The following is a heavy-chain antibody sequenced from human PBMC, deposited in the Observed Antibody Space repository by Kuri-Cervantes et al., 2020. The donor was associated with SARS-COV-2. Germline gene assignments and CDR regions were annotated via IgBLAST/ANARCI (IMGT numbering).Heavy chain of an antibody. CDR2: ISSSSSYI. Sequence: GESLKISCAASGSTFSSYSMNWVRQAPGKGLEWVSSISSSSSYIYYADSVKGRFTISRDNAKNSLYLQMNSLRAEDTAVYYCARDRISSGWYVGYYFDYWCQGTLVTVSS. J-gene: IGHJ4*02. D-gene: IGHD6-19*01. CDR3: ARDRISSGWYVGYYFDY. V-gene: IGHV3-21*01. CDR1: GSTFSSYS.